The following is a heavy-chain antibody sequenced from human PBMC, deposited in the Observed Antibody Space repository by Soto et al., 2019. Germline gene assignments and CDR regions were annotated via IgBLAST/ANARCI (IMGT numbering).Heavy chain of an antibody. D-gene: IGHD3-10*01. CDR2: IYYSGST. Sequence: QLQLQESGPGLVKPSETLSLTCTVSGGSISSSSYYWGWIRQPPGKGLEWIGSIYYSGSTYYNPSLKSRVTISVDTSKNQFSLKLSSVTAADTAVYYCARLGRDYYGSGISGFRFDPWGQGTLVTVSS. CDR3: ARLGRDYYGSGISGFRFDP. J-gene: IGHJ5*02. V-gene: IGHV4-39*01. CDR1: GGSISSSSYY.